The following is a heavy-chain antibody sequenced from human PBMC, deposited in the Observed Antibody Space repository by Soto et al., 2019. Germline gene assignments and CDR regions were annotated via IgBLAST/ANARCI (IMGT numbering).Heavy chain of an antibody. Sequence: QVQLVQSGAEVKKPGSSVKVSCKASGGTFSSYAISWVRQAPGQGLEWMGGIIPIFGTANYAQKFQGRVTITTDEFTSTAYMELSSLRSEDTAVYYCARDGVACCGDCYAPHAFDIWGQRTMVTVSS. CDR1: GGTFSSYA. D-gene: IGHD2-21*02. CDR2: IIPIFGTA. V-gene: IGHV1-69*01. CDR3: ARDGVACCGDCYAPHAFDI. J-gene: IGHJ3*02.